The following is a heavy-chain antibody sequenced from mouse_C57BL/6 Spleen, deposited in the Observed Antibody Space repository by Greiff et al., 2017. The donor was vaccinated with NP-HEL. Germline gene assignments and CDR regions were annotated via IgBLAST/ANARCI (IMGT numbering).Heavy chain of an antibody. J-gene: IGHJ1*03. CDR3: ARVGGSSRYWYFDV. Sequence: VQLQQSGPGLVKPSQSLSLTCSVTGYSITSGYYWNWIRQFPGNKLEWMGYISYDGSNNYNPSLKNRISITRDTSKNQFFLKLNSVTTEDTATYYCARVGGSSRYWYFDVWGTGTTVTVSS. CDR2: ISYDGSN. D-gene: IGHD1-1*01. CDR1: GYSITSGYY. V-gene: IGHV3-6*01.